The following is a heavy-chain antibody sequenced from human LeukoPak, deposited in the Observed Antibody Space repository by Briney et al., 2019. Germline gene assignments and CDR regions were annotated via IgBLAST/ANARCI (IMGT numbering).Heavy chain of an antibody. Sequence: SQTLSLTCAISGDSVSSNSAAWSWIRQSPSRSLEWLGRTYYRSKWYFDYSLSVKSRITINPDTSKDQFSLQLNSVTPEDTAVYFCARSVGSTTGPFDIWGQGTMVTVSS. CDR2: TYYRSKWYF. D-gene: IGHD1-26*01. V-gene: IGHV6-1*01. CDR3: ARSVGSTTGPFDI. J-gene: IGHJ3*02. CDR1: GDSVSSNSAA.